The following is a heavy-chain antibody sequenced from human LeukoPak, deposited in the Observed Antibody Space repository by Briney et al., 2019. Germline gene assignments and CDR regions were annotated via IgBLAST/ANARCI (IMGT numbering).Heavy chain of an antibody. V-gene: IGHV4-59*01. J-gene: IGHJ4*02. CDR2: VYDSGST. D-gene: IGHD4-17*01. Sequence: PSETLSLTCTVSGGSISGYYWTWIRQPPGKGLEWIGSVYDSGSTNYNPSLKSRVTISRDTSKNQLSLKLKSVTAADTAVYYCMGGDHYAADPFWGQGTLVTVSS. CDR3: MGGDHYAADPF. CDR1: GGSISGYY.